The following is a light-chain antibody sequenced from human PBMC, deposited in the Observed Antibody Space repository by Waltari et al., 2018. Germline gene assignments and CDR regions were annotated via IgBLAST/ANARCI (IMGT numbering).Light chain of an antibody. CDR3: QQYYSTPPT. J-gene: IGKJ2*01. Sequence: DVVMTQSPDSLAVALGGRATINCKSSQHLFYGPNNKNYFGWYQQKPGQPPKLLIYWASTRESGVPDRFSGSGSGTDFTLTISSLQAEDVAVYYCQQYYSTPPTFGQGTKLEIK. V-gene: IGKV4-1*01. CDR1: QHLFYGPNNKNY. CDR2: WAS.